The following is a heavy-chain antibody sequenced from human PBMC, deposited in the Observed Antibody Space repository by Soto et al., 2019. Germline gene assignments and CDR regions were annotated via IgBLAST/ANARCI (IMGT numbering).Heavy chain of an antibody. J-gene: IGHJ6*02. D-gene: IGHD3-3*01. CDR2: ITYEGSQI. CDR3: AKGRGDMNLANYYALDV. CDR1: GFTFPRFG. V-gene: IGHV3-30*18. Sequence: QVQLVESGGGVVQPGRSLRLSCAASGFTFPRFGMHWVRQAPGKGLEWVALITYEGSQIYYADAVKGRFTISRDNGDNTLSLQMDNLRTEDTATYFCAKGRGDMNLANYYALDVWGQGTTVTVSS.